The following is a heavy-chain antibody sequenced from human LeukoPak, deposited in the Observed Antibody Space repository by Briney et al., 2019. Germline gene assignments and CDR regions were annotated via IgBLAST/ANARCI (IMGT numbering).Heavy chain of an antibody. CDR3: ARQYRPAPFDP. CDR1: GGSISSTSYY. V-gene: IGHV4-39*01. J-gene: IGHJ5*02. Sequence: PSETLSLTCTVSGGSISSTSYYWGWIRQPPGKGLEWIGSIYYSGSTYYNPSLKSRVTISVDTSKNQFSLKLSSVTAADTASYYCARQYRPAPFDPWGQGTLVTVSS. CDR2: IYYSGST. D-gene: IGHD5-12*01.